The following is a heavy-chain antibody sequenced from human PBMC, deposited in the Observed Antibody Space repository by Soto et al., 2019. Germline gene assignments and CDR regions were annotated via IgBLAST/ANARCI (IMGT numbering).Heavy chain of an antibody. D-gene: IGHD6-13*01. CDR3: ARGYSNGWYWFDP. Sequence: PSETLSLTCDVSGGSISIGTDYWGWIRQPPGKGLEWIGNIHYSGSTNYNPSLKSRLNISVDTSKNQFSLKLTSVTAADTAVYYCARGYSNGWYWFDPWGQGTLVTVSS. CDR2: IHYSGST. J-gene: IGHJ5*02. V-gene: IGHV4-39*07. CDR1: GGSISIGTDY.